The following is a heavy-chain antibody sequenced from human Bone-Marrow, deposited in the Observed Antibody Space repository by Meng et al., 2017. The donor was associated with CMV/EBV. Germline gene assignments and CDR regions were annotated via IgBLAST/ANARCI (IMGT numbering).Heavy chain of an antibody. J-gene: IGHJ6*02. D-gene: IGHD6-13*01. CDR3: ARIPYSSHRLYYYGMDV. Sequence: ASVKVSCKASGYTFTGYYMHWVRQAPGQGLEWMGWVNPNSGGTNYAQKFQGRVTMTRDTSISTAYMELSRLRSDDTAVYYCARIPYSSHRLYYYGMDVWGQGTTVTVSS. CDR1: GYTFTGYY. V-gene: IGHV1-2*02. CDR2: VNPNSGGT.